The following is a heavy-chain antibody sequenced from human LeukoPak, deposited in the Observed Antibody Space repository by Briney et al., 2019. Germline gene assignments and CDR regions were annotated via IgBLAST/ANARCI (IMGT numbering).Heavy chain of an antibody. CDR1: GGPITVYH. D-gene: IGHD5-18*01. CDR3: ARGGGYSYGYYYYYYYMDV. Sequence: TSETLSLTCSVSGGPITVYHWIWIRQPPGKVLEFIGYIHYTGSTNYNSSLTSRISISTDTSKNQFSLKMTSVTAADTAVYYCARGGGYSYGYYYYYYYMDVWGKGTTVTVSS. J-gene: IGHJ6*03. V-gene: IGHV4-59*01. CDR2: IHYTGST.